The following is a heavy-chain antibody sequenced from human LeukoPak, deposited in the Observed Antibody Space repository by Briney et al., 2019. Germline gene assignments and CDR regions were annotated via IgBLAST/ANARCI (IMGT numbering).Heavy chain of an antibody. CDR1: GFTFKSFS. J-gene: IGHJ4*02. D-gene: IGHD3-16*02. Sequence: GGSLRLSCGGSGFTFKSFSMHWVRQAPGKGLEWVSDISSSSGIKSYADSVKGRFTISRDNSKNTLYLQMNSLRAEDTAVYYCARVGDYVWGSYRYTDLFDYWGQGTLVTVSS. CDR3: ARVGDYVWGSYRYTDLFDY. CDR2: ISSSSGIK. V-gene: IGHV3-48*01.